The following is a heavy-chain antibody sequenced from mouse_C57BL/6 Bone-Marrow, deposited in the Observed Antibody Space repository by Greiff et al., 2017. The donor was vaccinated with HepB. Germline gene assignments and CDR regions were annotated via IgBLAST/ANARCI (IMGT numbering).Heavy chain of an antibody. V-gene: IGHV1-18*01. CDR2: INPNNGGT. Sequence: VQLQQSGPELVKPGASVKIPCKASGYTFTDYNMDWVKQSHGKSLEWIGDINPNNGGTIYNQKFKGKATLTVDKSSSTAYMELRSLTSEDTAVYYCARRRGYGNYDWYFDVWGTGTTVTVSS. J-gene: IGHJ1*03. CDR3: ARRRGYGNYDWYFDV. D-gene: IGHD2-1*01. CDR1: GYTFTDYN.